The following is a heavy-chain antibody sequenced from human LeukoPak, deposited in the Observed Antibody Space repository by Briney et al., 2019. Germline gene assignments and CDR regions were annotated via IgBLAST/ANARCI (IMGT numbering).Heavy chain of an antibody. V-gene: IGHV4-59*08. CDR1: GGSINNYY. Sequence: SETLSLTCTVSGGSINNYYWSWVRQTPGAGLEWLTYIYYTGSTNYNPSLKTRLTISVDTSKNQFSLRLNSVTAADTAVYYCARFSQYYDSPTHYLDYWGQGILVTVSS. CDR3: ARFSQYYDSPTHYLDY. CDR2: IYYTGST. D-gene: IGHD2/OR15-2a*01. J-gene: IGHJ4*02.